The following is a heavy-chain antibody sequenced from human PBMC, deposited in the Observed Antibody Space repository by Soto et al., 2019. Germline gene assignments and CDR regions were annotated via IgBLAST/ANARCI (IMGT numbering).Heavy chain of an antibody. J-gene: IGHJ4*02. CDR2: ISYDGSNK. CDR1: GFTFSSYG. CDR3: AKSTIGATLNGLFDY. D-gene: IGHD5-12*01. Sequence: QVQLVESGGGVVQPGRSLRLSCAASGFTFSSYGMHWVRQAPGKGLEWVAVISYDGSNKYYADSVKGRFTISRDNSKNTLYLQMNSLRAEDTAVYYCAKSTIGATLNGLFDYWGQGTLVTVSS. V-gene: IGHV3-30*18.